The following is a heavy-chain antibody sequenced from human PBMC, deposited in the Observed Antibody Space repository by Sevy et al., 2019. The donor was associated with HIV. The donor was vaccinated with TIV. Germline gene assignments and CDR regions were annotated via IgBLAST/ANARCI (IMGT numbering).Heavy chain of an antibody. J-gene: IGHJ4*02. CDR3: ARGLYSSGWFLDY. D-gene: IGHD6-19*01. CDR1: GGTFSSYA. V-gene: IGHV1-69*06. Sequence: ASVKVSCKASGGTFSSYAISWVRQAPGQGLEWMGGIIPIFGTANYAQKFQGRVTITADKSTSTAYMELSSLRSEDTAVYYCARGLYSSGWFLDYWGQGTLVTVSS. CDR2: IIPIFGTA.